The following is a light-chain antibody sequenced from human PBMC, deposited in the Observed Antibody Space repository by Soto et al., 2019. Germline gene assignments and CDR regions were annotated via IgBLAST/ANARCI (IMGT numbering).Light chain of an antibody. J-gene: IGKJ1*01. Sequence: EIVMTQSPAALSVSPGDSATLSCRASQSVSNNLAWYHQKPGQAPRVLIYGASIRATGDPARFSGSGSGTEFTLTISSLQSEDFALFYCQQYYNWPLTFGQGTKVDIK. CDR3: QQYYNWPLT. CDR2: GAS. V-gene: IGKV3-15*01. CDR1: QSVSNN.